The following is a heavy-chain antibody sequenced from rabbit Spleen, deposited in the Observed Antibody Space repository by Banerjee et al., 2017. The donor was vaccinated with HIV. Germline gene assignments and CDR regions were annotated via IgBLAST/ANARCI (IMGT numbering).Heavy chain of an antibody. CDR3: ARVYATYNYAIDL. J-gene: IGHJ4*01. Sequence: QEQLEKSGGDLVKPEGSLTLTCTASGFSFSSNYHMCWVRQAPGKGLEWIACIVAGSSGSTYYASWAKGRFTISKTSSTVTLQMTSVTAADTATYFCARVYATYNYAIDLWGPGTLVT. CDR2: IVAGSSGST. D-gene: IGHD6-1*01. CDR1: GFSFSSNYH. V-gene: IGHV1S45*01.